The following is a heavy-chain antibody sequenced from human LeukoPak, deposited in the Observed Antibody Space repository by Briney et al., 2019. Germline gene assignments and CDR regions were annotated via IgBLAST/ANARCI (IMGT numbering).Heavy chain of an antibody. CDR1: GYTFTGYY. J-gene: IGHJ3*02. Sequence: ASVKVSCKASGYTFTGYYMHWVRQAPGQGLEWMGWINPNSGGTNYAQKFQGRVTMTRDTSISTAYMELSRLRSDDTAVYYCAREGCSGGSCYSYLFVSRPRGAFDIWGQGTMVTVSS. D-gene: IGHD2-15*01. CDR2: INPNSGGT. CDR3: AREGCSGGSCYSYLFVSRPRGAFDI. V-gene: IGHV1-2*02.